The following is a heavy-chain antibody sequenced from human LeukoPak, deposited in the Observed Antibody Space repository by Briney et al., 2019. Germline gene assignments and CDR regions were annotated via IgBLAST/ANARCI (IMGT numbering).Heavy chain of an antibody. CDR1: GGALGCKS. CDR3: ARVGYSFSINDWSRTGLGAYPTKYYYYMDV. V-gene: IGHV4-34*01. D-gene: IGHD5-18*01. J-gene: IGHJ6*03. CDR2: INQSGGT. Sequence: SHSNTLSLTCDVRGGALGCKSWTWTHHHPRKGLEWIGEINQSGGTNHNPSLMSRVIMSVDTSKNQISLKVSSVTAADTAVYYCARVGYSFSINDWSRTGLGAYPTKYYYYMDVWGKGTTVTVSS.